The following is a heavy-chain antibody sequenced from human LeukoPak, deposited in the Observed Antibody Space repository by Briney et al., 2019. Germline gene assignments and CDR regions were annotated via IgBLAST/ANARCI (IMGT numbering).Heavy chain of an antibody. J-gene: IGHJ1*01. CDR2: IYTSGST. CDR3: ASNYYYDSSSYYSEYFQH. Sequence: SETLSLTCTVSGGSISSYYWSWIRQPAGKGLEWIGRIYTSGSTNYNPSLKSRVTMSVDTSKNQFSLKLSSVTAADTAVYYCASNYYYDSSSYYSEYFQHWGQGTLVTVSS. CDR1: GGSISSYY. D-gene: IGHD3-22*01. V-gene: IGHV4-4*07.